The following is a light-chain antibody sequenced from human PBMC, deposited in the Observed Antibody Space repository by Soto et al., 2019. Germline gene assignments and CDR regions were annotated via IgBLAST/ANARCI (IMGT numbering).Light chain of an antibody. J-gene: IGLJ3*02. CDR3: PSYRSGSLGV. V-gene: IGLV2-14*03. Sequence: QSALTQPASVSGSPGQSITISCTGTSSDIGGFNFVSWYQQHLGKAPKVIIYDVTDRPSEVSDRFSGSKSGNTASLTISGLQAEDEADYYCPSYRSGSLGVFGGGTKHTVL. CDR1: SSDIGGFNF. CDR2: DVT.